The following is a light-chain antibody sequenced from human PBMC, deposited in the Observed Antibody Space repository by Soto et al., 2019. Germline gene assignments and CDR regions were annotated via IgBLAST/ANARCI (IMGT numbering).Light chain of an antibody. CDR2: DVS. V-gene: IGLV2-14*01. J-gene: IGLJ2*01. CDR1: SSDVGGYNY. CDR3: RSYTSISTLV. Sequence: QSVLTQPASVSGSPGQSITISCTGTSSDVGGYNYVSWYQQHPGKAPKLMIYDVSNRPSGVSNRFSGSKSGNTASLTISGLQAEDEADYYCRSYTSISTLVFGGGTNVTVL.